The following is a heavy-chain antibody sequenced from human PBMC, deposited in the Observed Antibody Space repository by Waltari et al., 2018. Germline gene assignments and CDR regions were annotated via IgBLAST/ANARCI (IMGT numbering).Heavy chain of an antibody. CDR2: ISGDSGST. J-gene: IGHJ4*02. CDR3: AKRIYSGAPL. V-gene: IGHV3-23*01. D-gene: IGHD1-26*01. Sequence: EVQLLESGGGLVQPGGSLSLSCVASGFSFSSYAMSWVRHAPGKGLEWVSGISGDSGSTHYADSVKGRFTIYRDNSKNTLYLQMNSLRAEDTAVYYCAKRIYSGAPLWGQGTLVTVSS. CDR1: GFSFSSYA.